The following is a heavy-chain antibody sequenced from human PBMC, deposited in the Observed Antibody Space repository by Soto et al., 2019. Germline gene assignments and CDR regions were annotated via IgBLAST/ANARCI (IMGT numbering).Heavy chain of an antibody. J-gene: IGHJ6*02. D-gene: IGHD3-22*01. CDR3: ARDPNDSSAYYHHYYYGVDV. V-gene: IGHV1-3*01. Sequence: ASVKVSCKASGYTFTSYGIHWVRQAPGQRLEWTGWINAGNGNTKYSEKFQGRVTITRDTSASTAYLELSSLRSEDTAVYYCARDPNDSSAYYHHYYYGVDVWGQGTTVTASS. CDR2: INAGNGNT. CDR1: GYTFTSYG.